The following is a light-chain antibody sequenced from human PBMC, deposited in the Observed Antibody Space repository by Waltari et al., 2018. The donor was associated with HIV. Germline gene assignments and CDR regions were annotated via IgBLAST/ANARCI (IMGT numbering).Light chain of an antibody. CDR3: VAWDDSLRGVV. CDR2: RNN. CDR1: TSNIGSND. J-gene: IGLJ2*01. Sequence: SVLPQPPSASGTTGQRVTIPCSGSTSNIGSNDVFWYQHLPGAAPKLLIHRNNQRPSGVPDRFSGSTSGTSASLAISGLRSEDEADYYCVAWDDSLRGVVFGGGTKVAAL. V-gene: IGLV1-47*01.